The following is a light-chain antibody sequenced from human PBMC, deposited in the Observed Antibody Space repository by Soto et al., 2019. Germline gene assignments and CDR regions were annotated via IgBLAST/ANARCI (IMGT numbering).Light chain of an antibody. CDR2: DAS. J-gene: IGKJ5*01. V-gene: IGKV3-20*01. Sequence: EIVLTQSPSILYLSPGDRATLSCRASQTISSGFLAWYQQKVGQAPRLLIYDASNRATGVPDRFSGSGSGTDFSLTISRLEPEDFAVYHCQQYSSSPRTFGQGTRLEIK. CDR3: QQYSSSPRT. CDR1: QTISSGF.